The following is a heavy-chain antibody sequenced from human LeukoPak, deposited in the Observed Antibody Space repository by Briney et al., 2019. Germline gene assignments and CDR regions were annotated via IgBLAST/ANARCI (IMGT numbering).Heavy chain of an antibody. V-gene: IGHV3-23*01. D-gene: IGHD2/OR15-2a*01. J-gene: IGHJ4*02. Sequence: PGGSLRLSCAAYGFTFRNYAMSWVRQAPGKGLEWVAGISGTGGSTHYADSVKGRFTISRDNSKNTVYLQMRNLRVEHTAVYYCAKVVAGNIDYYFDYWGQGILVAVSS. CDR3: AKVVAGNIDYYFDY. CDR1: GFTFRNYA. CDR2: ISGTGGST.